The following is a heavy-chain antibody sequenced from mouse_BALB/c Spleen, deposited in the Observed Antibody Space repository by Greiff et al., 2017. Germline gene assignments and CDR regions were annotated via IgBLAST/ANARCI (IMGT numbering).Heavy chain of an antibody. Sequence: VQLQQSGPELVKPGASMKISCKASGYSFTGYTMNWVKQSHGKNLEWIGLINPYNGGTSYNQKFKGKATLTVDKSSSTAYMELLSLTSEDSAVYYCAREVYYYGSSYDYFDYWGQGTTLTVSS. J-gene: IGHJ2*01. CDR3: AREVYYYGSSYDYFDY. CDR1: GYSFTGYT. CDR2: INPYNGGT. D-gene: IGHD1-1*01. V-gene: IGHV1-18*01.